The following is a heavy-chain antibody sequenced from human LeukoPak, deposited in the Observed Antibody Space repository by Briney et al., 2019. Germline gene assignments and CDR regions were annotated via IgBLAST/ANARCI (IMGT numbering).Heavy chain of an antibody. Sequence: SETLSLTCAVYGGSFSGYYWSWIRQPPGKGLEWIGEINHSGSTNYNPSLKSRVTISVDTSKNQFSLKLSPVTAADTAVYYRARGKIADDSSGYYSDYWGQGTLVTVSS. CDR3: ARGKIADDSSGYYSDY. CDR1: GGSFSGYY. V-gene: IGHV4-34*01. J-gene: IGHJ4*02. CDR2: INHSGST. D-gene: IGHD3-22*01.